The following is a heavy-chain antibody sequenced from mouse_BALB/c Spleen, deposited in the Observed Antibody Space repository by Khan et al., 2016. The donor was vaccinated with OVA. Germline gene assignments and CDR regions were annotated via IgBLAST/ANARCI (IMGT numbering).Heavy chain of an antibody. Sequence: EVKLLESGPGLVKPSQSLSLTCTVTGYSITSDYAWSWIRQFPGNKLWWMGYISYSGSTSYTPSLKSRISITLDTSKNQFFLQLNSVTTEDTATYYCARRACGYDEAMDYWGQGTSVTVSS. D-gene: IGHD2-2*01. V-gene: IGHV3-2*02. J-gene: IGHJ4*01. CDR2: ISYSGST. CDR3: ARRACGYDEAMDY. CDR1: GYSITSDYA.